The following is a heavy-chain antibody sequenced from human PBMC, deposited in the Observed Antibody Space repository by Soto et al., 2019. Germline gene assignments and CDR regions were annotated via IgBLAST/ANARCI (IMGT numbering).Heavy chain of an antibody. CDR1: GFSLITSVSG. CDR3: AHMGQQLVNFDY. J-gene: IGHJ4*02. D-gene: IGHD6-13*01. CDR2: IYWDDDE. Sequence: QITLKESGPTLVKPTQTITLTCTFAGFSLITSVSGVGWIRQPPGKAREWLAVIYWDDDERHSPSLKSRLTITKVTSKNQVVLTMTNMHPVDTATYYCAHMGQQLVNFDYCRQGTLVTVSS. V-gene: IGHV2-5*02.